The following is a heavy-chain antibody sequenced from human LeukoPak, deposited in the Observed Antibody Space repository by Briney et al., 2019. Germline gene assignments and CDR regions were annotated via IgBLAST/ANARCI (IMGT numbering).Heavy chain of an antibody. D-gene: IGHD1-26*01. CDR3: VPGSH. V-gene: IGHV3-66*01. CDR1: GFTVSNNY. Sequence: PGGSLRLSCAVSGFTVSNNYMSWVRQAPGKGLQWVSIIYSDYSTYYADSVKGRFTISRDNAKNSLYLQMNSLRAEDTAVYYYVPGSHWGQGTLVTVSS. J-gene: IGHJ4*02. CDR2: IYSDYST.